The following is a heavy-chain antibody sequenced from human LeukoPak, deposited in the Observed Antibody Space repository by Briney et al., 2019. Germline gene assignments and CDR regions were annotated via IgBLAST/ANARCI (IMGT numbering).Heavy chain of an antibody. CDR2: IIPIFGTA. D-gene: IGHD2-2*02. J-gene: IGHJ5*02. V-gene: IGHV1-69*13. Sequence: ASVKVSCKASGGTFSSYAISWVRQAPGQGLEWMGGIIPIFGTANYAQKFQGRVTITADESTSTAYMELSSLRSEDTAVYYCARRPYCSSTSCYRLDPWGQGTLVTVSS. CDR1: GGTFSSYA. CDR3: ARRPYCSSTSCYRLDP.